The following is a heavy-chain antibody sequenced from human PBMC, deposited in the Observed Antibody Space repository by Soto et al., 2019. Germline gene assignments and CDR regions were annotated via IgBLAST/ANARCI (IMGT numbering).Heavy chain of an antibody. CDR1: GGTFSSYA. Sequence: QVQLVQSGAEVKKPGSSVKVSCKASGGTFSSYAISWVRQAPGQGLEWMGGIIPIFGTANYAQKFQGRVTITADEATSTAYMELSSLRSEDTAVHYCAGPREVAATPPYYSCGMDVWGQGTTVTVSS. D-gene: IGHD2-15*01. CDR2: IIPIFGTA. J-gene: IGHJ6*02. V-gene: IGHV1-69*01. CDR3: AGPREVAATPPYYSCGMDV.